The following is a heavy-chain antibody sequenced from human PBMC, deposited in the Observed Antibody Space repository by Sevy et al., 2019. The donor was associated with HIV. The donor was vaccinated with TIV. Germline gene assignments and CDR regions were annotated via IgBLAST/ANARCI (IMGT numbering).Heavy chain of an antibody. V-gene: IGHV3-30*02. CDR1: GFTFSNHG. D-gene: IGHD2-8*02. CDR3: ARDRKVLLVGYAIHIDVFDI. Sequence: GGSLRLSCAASGFTFSNHGMHWVRQAPGKGLEWVAFIRYDGSNEYYAESVKGRFTISRDNSKNTLYLQMNSLRPEDTAVYYCARDRKVLLVGYAIHIDVFDIWGQGTMVTVSS. CDR2: IRYDGSNE. J-gene: IGHJ3*02.